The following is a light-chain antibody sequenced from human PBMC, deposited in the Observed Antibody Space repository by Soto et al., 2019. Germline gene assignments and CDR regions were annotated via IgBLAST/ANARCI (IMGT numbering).Light chain of an antibody. Sequence: EIVVTQSPAILSVSPGERVTLSCRASQNVVTNLAWYQQRLGQAPRLLIYGASARATGVPARFSGSGSRTDFTLTINRLEPEDCAVYYCQLFGRSVTFGPGTKVDIK. CDR3: QLFGRSVT. J-gene: IGKJ3*01. CDR1: QNVVTN. V-gene: IGKV3-15*01. CDR2: GAS.